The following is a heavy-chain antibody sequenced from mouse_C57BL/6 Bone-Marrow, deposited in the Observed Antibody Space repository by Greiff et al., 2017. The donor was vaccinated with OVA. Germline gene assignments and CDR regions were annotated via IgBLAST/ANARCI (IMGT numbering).Heavy chain of an antibody. CDR2: IYPRSGNT. D-gene: IGHD1-1*01. CDR1: GYTFTSYG. J-gene: IGHJ1*03. V-gene: IGHV1-81*01. CDR3: ARLEVYYGSSYWYFDV. Sequence: VQLQQSGAELARPGASVKLSCKASGYTFTSYGISWVKQRTGQGLEWIGEIYPRSGNTYYNEKFKGKATLTADKSSSTAYMELRSLTSEDSAVYFCARLEVYYGSSYWYFDVWGTGTTVTVSS.